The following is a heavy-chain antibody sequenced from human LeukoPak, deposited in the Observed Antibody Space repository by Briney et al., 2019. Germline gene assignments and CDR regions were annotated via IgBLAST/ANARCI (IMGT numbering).Heavy chain of an antibody. Sequence: SETLSLTCTVSGGSISNYYWSWIRQPPGKGLEWIAYIDYRGSTTYNPSLKSRVTISVDTSRNQFSLKLSSVTAADTAVYYCARSRSGYSYDHAAFDIWGQGTMVTVSS. CDR1: GGSISNYY. J-gene: IGHJ3*02. V-gene: IGHV4-59*01. D-gene: IGHD5-18*01. CDR2: IDYRGST. CDR3: ARSRSGYSYDHAAFDI.